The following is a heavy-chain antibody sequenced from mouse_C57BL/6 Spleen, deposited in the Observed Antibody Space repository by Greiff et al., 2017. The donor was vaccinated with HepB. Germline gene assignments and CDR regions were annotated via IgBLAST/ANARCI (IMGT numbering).Heavy chain of an antibody. V-gene: IGHV5-16*02. CDR1: GFTFSDYY. Sequence: EVKLMESEGGLVQPGSSMKLSCTASGFTFSDYYMAWVRQVPEKGLEWVANINYDGSSTYYLDSLKSRFIISRDNAKNILYLQMSSLKSEDTAMYYCARHGSSYWAMDYWGQGTSVTVSS. CDR3: ARHGSSYWAMDY. CDR2: INYDGSST. D-gene: IGHD1-1*01. J-gene: IGHJ4*01.